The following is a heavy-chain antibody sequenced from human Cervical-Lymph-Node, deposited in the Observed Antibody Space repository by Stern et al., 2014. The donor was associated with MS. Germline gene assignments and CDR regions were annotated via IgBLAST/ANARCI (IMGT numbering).Heavy chain of an antibody. CDR2: IHDSGST. J-gene: IGHJ5*02. D-gene: IGHD1-26*01. CDR1: GGSISSSGYY. Sequence: QVQLVQSGPGLVKPSQTLSLTCTVSGGSISSSGYYWSWIRQPADKGLEWIGRIHDSGSTYYNPSPQSRVTISMDPAQKPDSLKLPSVTAADTAVYYCATTRWDLFTWNWFDPWGQGTLVTVSS. V-gene: IGHV4-61*02. CDR3: ATTRWDLFTWNWFDP.